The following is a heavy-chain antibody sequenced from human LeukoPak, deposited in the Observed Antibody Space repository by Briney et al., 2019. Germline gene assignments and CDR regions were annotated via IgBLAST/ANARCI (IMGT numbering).Heavy chain of an antibody. J-gene: IGHJ5*02. Sequence: PSETLSLTCTVSGGSMSSYYWSWIRQPPGKGLEWIGYIYYSGTTKYNPSLKSRVTISLDTSKNQFSLKLSSVTAADTAVYYCAREFEQSNWFDPWGQGTLVTVSS. V-gene: IGHV4-59*01. CDR2: IYYSGTT. CDR1: GGSMSSYY. CDR3: AREFEQSNWFDP.